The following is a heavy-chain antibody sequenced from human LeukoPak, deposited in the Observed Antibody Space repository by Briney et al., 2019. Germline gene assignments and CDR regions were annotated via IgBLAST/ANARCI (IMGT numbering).Heavy chain of an antibody. CDR2: INHSGST. CDR1: GGSFSGYY. CDR3: ARELGYCSSTSCYFDP. V-gene: IGHV4-34*01. D-gene: IGHD2-2*01. J-gene: IGHJ5*02. Sequence: SGTLSLTCAVYGGSFSGYYWSWIRQPPGKGLEWIGEINHSGSTNYNPSLKSRVTISVDTSKNQFSLKLSSVTAADTAVYYCARELGYCSSTSCYFDPWGQGTLVTVSS.